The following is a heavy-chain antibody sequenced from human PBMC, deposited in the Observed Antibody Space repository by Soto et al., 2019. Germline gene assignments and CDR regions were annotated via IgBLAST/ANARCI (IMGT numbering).Heavy chain of an antibody. CDR2: ISAYNGNT. CDR1: GYNFTSYG. CDR3: ARYKGYYESSGYSNY. J-gene: IGHJ4*02. V-gene: IGHV1-18*01. Sequence: ASVKVSCKASGYNFTSYGISWVRQAPGQGLEWMGWISAYNGNTNYAQKLQGRVTMTTDTSTSTAYMELRSLRSDDTAVYYCARYKGYYESSGYSNYWGQGTLVTVSS. D-gene: IGHD3-22*01.